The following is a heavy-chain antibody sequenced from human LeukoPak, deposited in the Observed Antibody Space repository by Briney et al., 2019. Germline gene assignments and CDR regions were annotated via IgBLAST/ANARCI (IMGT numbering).Heavy chain of an antibody. CDR1: GFTFSSYS. Sequence: GGSLRLSCAASGFTFSSYSMNWVRQAPGKGLQWVSSISSSGAKTYYADSVKGRVTISRDNAKNSYYLEMNSLVAEDTAVYYCARDRGIAAAHAFDIWGQGTMVTVSS. CDR2: ISSSGAKT. CDR3: ARDRGIAAAHAFDI. J-gene: IGHJ3*02. D-gene: IGHD6-13*01. V-gene: IGHV3-21*01.